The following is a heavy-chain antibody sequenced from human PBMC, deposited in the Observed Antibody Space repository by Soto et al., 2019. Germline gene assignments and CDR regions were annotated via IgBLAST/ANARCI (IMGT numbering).Heavy chain of an antibody. CDR2: INHSGST. Sequence: TSETLSLTCAVYGGSFSGYYWSWIRQPPGKGLEWIGEINHSGSTNYNPSLKSRVTISVDTSKNQFSLKLSSVTAADTAVYYCARAQVTYYYDSSGYSTYNWFDPWGQGTLVTVSS. CDR3: ARAQVTYYYDSSGYSTYNWFDP. V-gene: IGHV4-34*01. CDR1: GGSFSGYY. J-gene: IGHJ5*02. D-gene: IGHD3-22*01.